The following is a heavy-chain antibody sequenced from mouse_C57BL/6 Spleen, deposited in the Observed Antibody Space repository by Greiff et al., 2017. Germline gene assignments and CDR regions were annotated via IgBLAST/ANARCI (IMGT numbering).Heavy chain of an antibody. CDR3: ADGSPYY. Sequence: VQLQQSGPELVKPGASVKISCKASGYAFSSSWMNWVKQRTGKGLEWIGRIYPGDGDTNCNGKFKGKATLTADKSSSTAYMQLRSLTSEDSAVYFCADGSPYYWGQGTTLTVSS. CDR1: GYAFSSSW. J-gene: IGHJ2*01. V-gene: IGHV1-82*01. D-gene: IGHD1-1*01. CDR2: IYPGDGDT.